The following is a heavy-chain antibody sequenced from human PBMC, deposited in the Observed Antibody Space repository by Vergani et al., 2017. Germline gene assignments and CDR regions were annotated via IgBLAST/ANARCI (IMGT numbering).Heavy chain of an antibody. D-gene: IGHD3-9*01. CDR2: IKSKTDGGTT. CDR3: ANILTGLDY. Sequence: EVQLVESGGGLVKPGGSLRLSCAASGFTFSNAWMSWVRQAPGKGLEWVGRIKSKTDGGTTDYAAPVKGRFTISRDNSKNTLYLQMNSLRAEDTAVYYCANILTGLDYWGQGTLVTVSS. J-gene: IGHJ4*02. V-gene: IGHV3-15*01. CDR1: GFTFSNAW.